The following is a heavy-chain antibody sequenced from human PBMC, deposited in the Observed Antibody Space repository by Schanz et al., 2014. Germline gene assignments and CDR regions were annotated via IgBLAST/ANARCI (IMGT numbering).Heavy chain of an antibody. J-gene: IGHJ4*02. V-gene: IGHV1-46*01. CDR1: GYTFTSYD. D-gene: IGHD3-22*01. CDR3: ARDYYDSSGYYYCDY. Sequence: QVQLIQSGAEVKKPGASVKVSCTASGYTFTSYDINWVRQAPGQGLEWMGYINSSGGGTSYAQKFQDRLTMTRDASTSTVYMELSSLRSEDTAMYYCARDYYDSSGYYYCDYWGQGTLVTVSS. CDR2: INSSGGGT.